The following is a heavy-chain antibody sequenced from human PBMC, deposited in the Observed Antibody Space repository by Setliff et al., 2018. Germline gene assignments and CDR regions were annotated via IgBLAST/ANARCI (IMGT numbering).Heavy chain of an antibody. V-gene: IGHV4-38-2*02. Sequence: PSETLSLTCTVSGYSISSGYYWGWIRQPPGKGLEWIGSIYHSGSTYYNPSLKSRVTISVDTSKNQFSLKLSSVTAADTAVYYCARDVHSGSYPNWFDPWGQGTLVTVSS. CDR2: IYHSGST. J-gene: IGHJ5*02. D-gene: IGHD1-26*01. CDR3: ARDVHSGSYPNWFDP. CDR1: GYSISSGYY.